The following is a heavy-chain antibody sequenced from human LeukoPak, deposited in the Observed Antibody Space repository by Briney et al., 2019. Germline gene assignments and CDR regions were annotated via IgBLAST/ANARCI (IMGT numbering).Heavy chain of an antibody. CDR3: ARDYSGWYYYYYGMDV. V-gene: IGHV1-46*01. J-gene: IGHJ6*02. CDR1: GYTFTSYY. Sequence: ASVKVSCKASGYTFTSYYMHWVRQAPGQGLEWMGIINPSGGSTSYAQKFQGRVTMTRDTSTSTVYMELSSLRSEDTAVYYCARDYSGWYYYYYGMDVWGQGTTVTVSS. D-gene: IGHD6-19*01. CDR2: INPSGGST.